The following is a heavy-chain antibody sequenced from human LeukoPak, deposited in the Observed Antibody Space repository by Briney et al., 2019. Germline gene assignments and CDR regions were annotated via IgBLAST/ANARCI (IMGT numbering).Heavy chain of an antibody. D-gene: IGHD3-3*01. Sequence: PSETLSLTCTVSGGSISSYYWSWIRQPPGKGLEWIGYIYYSGSTNYNPSLKSRVTISVETSKNQFSLKLSSVTAADTAVYYCARGGWNYYYYMDVWGKGTTVTISS. CDR1: GGSISSYY. CDR2: IYYSGST. V-gene: IGHV4-59*01. CDR3: ARGGWNYYYYMDV. J-gene: IGHJ6*03.